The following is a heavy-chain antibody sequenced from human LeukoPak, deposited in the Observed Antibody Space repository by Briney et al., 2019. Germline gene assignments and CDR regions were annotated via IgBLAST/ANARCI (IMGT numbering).Heavy chain of an antibody. D-gene: IGHD5-18*01. V-gene: IGHV1-69*04. CDR2: IIPIVGIL. CDR1: GYTFTSYD. CDR3: ARGRGHTYIDY. Sequence: GASVKVSCKASGYTFTSYDINWVRQAPGLGLEWMGRIIPIVGILNYAQRFQGRVTITADNSTNIAYMELSSLRSEDTAVYYCARGRGHTYIDYWGQGILVTVTS. J-gene: IGHJ4*02.